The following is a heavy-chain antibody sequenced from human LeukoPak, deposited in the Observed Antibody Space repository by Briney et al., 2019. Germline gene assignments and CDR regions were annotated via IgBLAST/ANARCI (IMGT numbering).Heavy chain of an antibody. J-gene: IGHJ6*02. Sequence: GRSLRLSCVTSGFTFSNFGMNWVRQAPGKGLEWVSSISSSSSYIYYADSVKGRFTISRDNAKNSLYLQMNSLRAEDTAVYYCAIQLGPYGMDVWGQGTTVTVSS. CDR2: ISSSSSYI. V-gene: IGHV3-21*01. D-gene: IGHD5-18*01. CDR1: GFTFSNFG. CDR3: AIQLGPYGMDV.